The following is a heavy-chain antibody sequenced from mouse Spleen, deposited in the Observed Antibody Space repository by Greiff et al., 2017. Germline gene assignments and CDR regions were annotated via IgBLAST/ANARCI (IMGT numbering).Heavy chain of an antibody. V-gene: IGHV5-9-3*01. Sequence: VQLKESGGGLVKPGGSLKLSCAASGFTFSSYAMSWVRQTPEKRLEWVATISSGGSYTYYPDSVKGRFTISRDNAKNTLYLQMSSLRSEDTAMYYCARGEFAYWGQGTLVTVSA. CDR1: GFTFSSYA. CDR3: ARGEFAY. J-gene: IGHJ3*01. CDR2: ISSGGSYT.